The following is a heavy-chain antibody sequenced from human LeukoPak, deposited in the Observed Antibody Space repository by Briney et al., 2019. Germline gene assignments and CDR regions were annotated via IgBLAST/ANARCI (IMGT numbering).Heavy chain of an antibody. D-gene: IGHD4-17*01. J-gene: IGHJ3*02. V-gene: IGHV3-23*01. CDR3: AKDQYGEAFDI. CDR2: ISGSGSAT. Sequence: PGGSLRLSCAASGFTFTNYAMSWVRQAPGKGLEWVSAISGSGSATYYADSVKGRFTISRDNSKNTLYLQMNSLRAEDTAVYYCAKDQYGEAFDIWGPGTMVTVSS. CDR1: GFTFTNYA.